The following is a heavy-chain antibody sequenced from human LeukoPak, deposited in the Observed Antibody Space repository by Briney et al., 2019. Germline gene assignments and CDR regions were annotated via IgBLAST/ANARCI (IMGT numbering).Heavy chain of an antibody. J-gene: IGHJ4*02. CDR1: GFTFSSHW. CDR3: ARGSGNEPFDY. D-gene: IGHD5-12*01. V-gene: IGHV3-74*01. CDR2: INRDGSST. Sequence: GGSPRLSCAASGFTFSSHWIHWVRQAPGKGLVWVSGINRDGSSTSYADSVRGRFTISRDNAKNTLYLQMNSLRAEDTAVYYCARGSGNEPFDYWGQGTLVTVSS.